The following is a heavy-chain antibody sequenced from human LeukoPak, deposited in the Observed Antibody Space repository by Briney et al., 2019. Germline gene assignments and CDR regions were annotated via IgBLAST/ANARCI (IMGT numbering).Heavy chain of an antibody. CDR3: AQAEKRESGHRFQH. CDR2: INSDGSST. Sequence: QPGGSLRLSCAASGFTFSSYWMHWVRQAPGKGLVWVSRINSDGSSTSYADSVKGRFTISRDNAKNTLYLQMNSLRAEDTAVYYCAQAEKRESGHRFQHWGQGILVTVSS. D-gene: IGHD3-3*01. J-gene: IGHJ1*01. V-gene: IGHV3-74*01. CDR1: GFTFSSYW.